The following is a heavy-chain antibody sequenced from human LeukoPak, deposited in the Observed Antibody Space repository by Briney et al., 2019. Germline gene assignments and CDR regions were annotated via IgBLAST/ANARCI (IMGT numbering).Heavy chain of an antibody. CDR3: ARDREAAGNYYYYGMDV. CDR1: GDSVSINSAA. V-gene: IGHV6-1*01. D-gene: IGHD6-13*01. J-gene: IGHJ6*02. CDR2: TYYRSKWYN. Sequence: SQTLSLTCAISGDSVSINSAAWNWIRQSPSRGLEWLGRTYYRSKWYNDYAVSVKSRITINPDTSKNQFSLQLNSVTPEDTAVYYCARDREAAGNYYYYGMDVWGQGTTVTVSS.